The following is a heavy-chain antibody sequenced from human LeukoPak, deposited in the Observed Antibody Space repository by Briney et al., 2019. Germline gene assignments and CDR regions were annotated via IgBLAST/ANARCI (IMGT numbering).Heavy chain of an antibody. Sequence: GGSLRLSCAASGFTFSSYAMSWVRQAPGKGLQWVSSITSSGDGTYYADSVKGRFTISRDNSENMLYLQMNSLGVEDTAVYFCAKDRPNYYGSNGHYYRLDGDYWGQGTLVTVSS. CDR3: AKDRPNYYGSNGHYYRLDGDY. V-gene: IGHV3-23*01. D-gene: IGHD3-22*01. CDR1: GFTFSSYA. J-gene: IGHJ4*02. CDR2: ITSSGDGT.